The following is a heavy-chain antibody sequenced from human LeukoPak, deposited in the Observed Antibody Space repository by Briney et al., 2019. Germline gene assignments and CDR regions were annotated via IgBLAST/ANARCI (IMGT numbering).Heavy chain of an antibody. J-gene: IGHJ6*02. V-gene: IGHV3-13*01. CDR2: IGTAGDT. CDR3: ARRYSSGWYGAGMDV. Sequence: GGSLRLSCAASGFTFSSYDMHWVRQATGKGLEWVSAIGTAGDTYYPGSVEGRFTISRENAKNSLYLQMNSLRAGDTAVYYCARRYSSGWYGAGMDVWGQGTTVTVSS. D-gene: IGHD6-19*01. CDR1: GFTFSSYD.